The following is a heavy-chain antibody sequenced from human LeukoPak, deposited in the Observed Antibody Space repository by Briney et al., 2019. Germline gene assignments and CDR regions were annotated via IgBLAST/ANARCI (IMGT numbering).Heavy chain of an antibody. Sequence: PGGSLRLSCAASGFTFSSYWMSWVRQAPGKGLEWVANIKQDGSEKYYVDSVKGRFTISRDNAKNSLYLQMNSLRAEDTAVYYCARESHSGSYYFDYWGQGSLVPVSP. CDR1: GFTFSSYW. J-gene: IGHJ4*02. CDR3: ARESHSGSYYFDY. V-gene: IGHV3-7*01. D-gene: IGHD1-26*01. CDR2: IKQDGSEK.